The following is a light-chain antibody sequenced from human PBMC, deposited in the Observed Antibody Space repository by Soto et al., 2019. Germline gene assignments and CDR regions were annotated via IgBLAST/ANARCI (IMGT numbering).Light chain of an antibody. CDR2: EVS. CDR1: SSDVGGYNY. J-gene: IGLJ1*01. V-gene: IGLV2-14*01. Sequence: SVLTQPASVSGSAGQSIAISCTGTSSDVGGYNYVSWYQQHPGKAPKLLLSEVSKRPSGVSDRFSGSKSGNTASLTTSGLQTQDEADYYCSSFTSAYTFVFGTGTKVTVL. CDR3: SSFTSAYTFV.